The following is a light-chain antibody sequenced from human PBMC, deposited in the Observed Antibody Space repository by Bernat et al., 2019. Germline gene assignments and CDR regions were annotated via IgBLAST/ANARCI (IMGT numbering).Light chain of an antibody. V-gene: IGLV2-11*01. CDR2: DVN. CDR1: SSDVGGYNY. J-gene: IGLJ3*02. Sequence: QSALTQPRSVSGSPGQSVTISCTGTSSDVGGYNYVSWYQQHPGKAPKLMIYDVNKRPSGVPDRFSGSKSGNTTSLTISGLQAEDEADYFCCSYAGNSAGVFGGGTKVTVL. CDR3: CSYAGNSAGV.